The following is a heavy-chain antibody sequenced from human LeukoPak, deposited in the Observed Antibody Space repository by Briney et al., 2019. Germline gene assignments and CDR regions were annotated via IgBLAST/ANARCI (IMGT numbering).Heavy chain of an antibody. CDR3: ASSTTVTEYYYYSMDV. V-gene: IGHV1-18*01. CDR2: ISAYNGNT. D-gene: IGHD4-17*01. CDR1: GYTFTSYG. Sequence: ASVKVSCKASGYTFTSYGISWVRQAPGQGLEWMGWISAYNGNTNYAQKLQGRVTMTTDTSTSTAYMELRSLRSDDTAVYYCASSTTVTEYYYYSMDVWGQGTTVTVSS. J-gene: IGHJ6*02.